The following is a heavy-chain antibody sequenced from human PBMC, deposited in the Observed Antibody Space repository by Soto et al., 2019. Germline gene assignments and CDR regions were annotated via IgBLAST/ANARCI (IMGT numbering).Heavy chain of an antibody. CDR2: ISSSGSTI. D-gene: IGHD6-13*01. CDR3: AREPRYSSSWAPPPDAFDI. Sequence: GGSLRLSCAASGFTFSDYYMSWIRQAPGKGLEWVSYISSSGSTIYYADSVKGRFTISRDNAKNSLYLQMNSLRAEDTAVYYCAREPRYSSSWAPPPDAFDIWGQGTMVTV. V-gene: IGHV3-11*01. CDR1: GFTFSDYY. J-gene: IGHJ3*02.